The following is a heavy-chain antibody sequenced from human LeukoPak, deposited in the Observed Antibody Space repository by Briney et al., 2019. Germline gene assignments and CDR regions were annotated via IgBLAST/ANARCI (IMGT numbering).Heavy chain of an antibody. Sequence: ASVKVSCKASGYTFTSYDINWVRQATGQGLEWMGWMNPNSGNTGYAQKFQGRVTMTRNTSISTAYMELSSLRSEDTAVYYCARTPYYYDSSGYPRYYYYYMDVWGKGTTVTASS. V-gene: IGHV1-8*01. CDR1: GYTFTSYD. J-gene: IGHJ6*03. D-gene: IGHD3-22*01. CDR2: MNPNSGNT. CDR3: ARTPYYYDSSGYPRYYYYYMDV.